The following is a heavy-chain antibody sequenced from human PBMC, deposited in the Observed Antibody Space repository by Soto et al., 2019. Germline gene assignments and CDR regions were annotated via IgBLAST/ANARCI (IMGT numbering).Heavy chain of an antibody. V-gene: IGHV4-30-4*01. CDR1: GGSISSGDYY. D-gene: IGHD3-22*01. CDR3: ARGSVYTYYYDSSGYPRDAFDI. J-gene: IGHJ3*02. Sequence: SETLSLTCTVSGGSISSGDYYWSWIRQPPGKGLEWIGYIYYSGSTYYNPSLKSRVTISVDTSKNQFSLKLSSVTAADTAVYYCARGSVYTYYYDSSGYPRDAFDIWGQGTMVTVSS. CDR2: IYYSGST.